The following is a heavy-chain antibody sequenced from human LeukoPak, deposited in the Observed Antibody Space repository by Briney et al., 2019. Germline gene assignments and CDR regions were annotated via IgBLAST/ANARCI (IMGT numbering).Heavy chain of an antibody. CDR3: ARDRGGNYYESSGHRDY. D-gene: IGHD3-22*01. Sequence: ASVKVSCKASGYTFTRYAMNWVRQAPGQGLEWMGWISGNNGNTNYAQKGQGRVTMTTDTSTSTGYMELRNLGSDDTGVYYCARDRGGNYYESSGHRDYWGQGTLVTVSS. CDR2: ISGNNGNT. J-gene: IGHJ4*02. CDR1: GYTFTRYA. V-gene: IGHV1-18*01.